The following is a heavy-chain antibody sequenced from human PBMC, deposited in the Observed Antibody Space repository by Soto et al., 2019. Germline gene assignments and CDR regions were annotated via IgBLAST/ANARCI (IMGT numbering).Heavy chain of an antibody. Sequence: GGSLRLSCAASGFTFSSFAMSWVRQAPEKGLEWVTGISGSGRSTFYADSVKGRFTISRDNSKNTLYLQMSSLRAEDTAVYYCARYDAPTAPSTIDFWGQGVLVNVAS. D-gene: IGHD2-21*02. CDR2: ISGSGRST. CDR1: GFTFSSFA. J-gene: IGHJ4*02. CDR3: ARYDAPTAPSTIDF. V-gene: IGHV3-23*01.